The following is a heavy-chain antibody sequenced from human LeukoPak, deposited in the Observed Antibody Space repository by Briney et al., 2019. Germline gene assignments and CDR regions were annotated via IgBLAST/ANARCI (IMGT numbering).Heavy chain of an antibody. D-gene: IGHD3-3*01. V-gene: IGHV1-69*01. CDR2: MNPNSGNT. J-gene: IGHJ4*02. CDR3: ARDYDFWSGYQRSYYFDY. Sequence: GSSVKVSCKASGGTFSSYAINWVRQATGQGLEWMGWMNPNSGNTGYAQKFQGRVTITADESTSTAYMELSSLRSEDTAVYYCARDYDFWSGYQRSYYFDYWGQGTLVTVSS. CDR1: GGTFSSYA.